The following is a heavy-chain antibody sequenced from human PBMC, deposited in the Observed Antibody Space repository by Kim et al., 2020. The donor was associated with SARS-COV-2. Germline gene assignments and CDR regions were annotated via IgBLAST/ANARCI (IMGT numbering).Heavy chain of an antibody. J-gene: IGHJ4*02. CDR3: ARDGFIYYDSSGYYPSFDY. CDR1: GYTFTSYG. Sequence: ASVKVSCKASGYTFTSYGISWVRQAPGQGLEWMGWISAYNGNTNYAQKLQGRVTMTTDTSTSTAYMELRSLRSDDTAVYYCARDGFIYYDSSGYYPSFDYWGQGTLVTVSS. CDR2: ISAYNGNT. V-gene: IGHV1-18*01. D-gene: IGHD3-22*01.